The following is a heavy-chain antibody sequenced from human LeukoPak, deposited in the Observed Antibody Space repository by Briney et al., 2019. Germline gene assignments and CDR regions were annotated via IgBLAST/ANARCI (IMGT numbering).Heavy chain of an antibody. J-gene: IGHJ4*02. Sequence: GGSLRLSCAASGFTFSSYAMHWVRQAPGKGLEYVSAISSNGGSTYYANSVKGRFTISRDNSKNTLYLQMGSPRAEDMAVYYCARDTSFSSSWTLDYWGQGTLVTVSS. CDR3: ARDTSFSSSWTLDY. V-gene: IGHV3-64*01. CDR1: GFTFSSYA. D-gene: IGHD6-13*01. CDR2: ISSNGGST.